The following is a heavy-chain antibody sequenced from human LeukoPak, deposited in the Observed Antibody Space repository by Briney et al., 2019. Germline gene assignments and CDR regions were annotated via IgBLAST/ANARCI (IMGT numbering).Heavy chain of an antibody. Sequence: ASVKVSCKASGYTFTSYGISWVRQAPGQGLEWMGWISTYNGNTNYAQNLQGRVTMTTDTSTSTAYMELRSPRSDDTAVYYCARVFTAGYSSSWYQDYWGQGTLVTVSS. V-gene: IGHV1-18*01. CDR3: ARVFTAGYSSSWYQDY. J-gene: IGHJ4*02. CDR1: GYTFTSYG. CDR2: ISTYNGNT. D-gene: IGHD6-13*01.